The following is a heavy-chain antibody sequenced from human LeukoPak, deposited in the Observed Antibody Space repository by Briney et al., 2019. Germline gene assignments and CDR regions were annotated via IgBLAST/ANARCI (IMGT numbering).Heavy chain of an antibody. D-gene: IGHD6-13*01. CDR3: ARDQHSSSWYWGWAFDI. Sequence: SETLSLTCTVSGGSISSYYWSWIRQPAGKGLEWIGRIYTSGSTNYNPSLKSRVTMSVDTSKNQFSLKLSSVIAADTAVYYCARDQHSSSWYWGWAFDIWGQGTMVTVSS. CDR2: IYTSGST. J-gene: IGHJ3*02. V-gene: IGHV4-4*07. CDR1: GGSISSYY.